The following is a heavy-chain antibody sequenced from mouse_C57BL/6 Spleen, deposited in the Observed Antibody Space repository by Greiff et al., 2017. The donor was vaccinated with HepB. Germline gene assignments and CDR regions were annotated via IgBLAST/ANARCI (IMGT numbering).Heavy chain of an antibody. D-gene: IGHD3-3*01. Sequence: EVKLMESEGGLVQPGSSMKLSCTASGFTFSDYYMAWVRQVPEKGLEWVANINYDGSSTYYLDSLKSRFIISRDNAKNILYLQMSSLKSEDTATYYCASEEGRGYFDVWGTGTTVTVSS. J-gene: IGHJ1*03. CDR2: INYDGSST. CDR1: GFTFSDYY. V-gene: IGHV5-16*01. CDR3: ASEEGRGYFDV.